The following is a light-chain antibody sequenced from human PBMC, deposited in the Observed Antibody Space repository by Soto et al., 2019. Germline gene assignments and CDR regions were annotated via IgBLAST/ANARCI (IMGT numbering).Light chain of an antibody. CDR1: QSINSE. V-gene: IGKV3-15*01. Sequence: EIVMTQSPATLSLSPGERAALSCRASQSINSELAWYQQKPGQPPRLLIYGASTRATGVPARFTGSESGSXXXXXIXGLQSEDFAVYYCQQGHNWPLTFGQGTRLEI. J-gene: IGKJ2*01. CDR3: QQGHNWPLT. CDR2: GAS.